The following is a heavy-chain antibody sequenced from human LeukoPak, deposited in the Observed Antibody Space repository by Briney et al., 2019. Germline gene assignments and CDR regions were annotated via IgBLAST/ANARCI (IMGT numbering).Heavy chain of an antibody. CDR2: ISGRSTDT. Sequence: KAGGSLKLSCAASGFTFSDYYMTWVRRAPWKGLEWISHISGRSTDTNYADSVKGRFTISRDNAKNSLYLQMNSLRAEDTAVYYCAKDRNWYSGSYYLPEFDYWGQGTLVTVSS. CDR1: GFTFSDYY. CDR3: AKDRNWYSGSYYLPEFDY. D-gene: IGHD1-26*01. V-gene: IGHV3-11*05. J-gene: IGHJ4*02.